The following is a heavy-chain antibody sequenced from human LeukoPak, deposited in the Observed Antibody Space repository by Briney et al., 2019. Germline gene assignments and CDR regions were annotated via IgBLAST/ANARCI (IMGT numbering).Heavy chain of an antibody. V-gene: IGHV4-59*10. J-gene: IGHJ4*02. D-gene: IGHD1-26*01. CDR3: AGRDY. CDR1: GGSFSGYY. Sequence: PSETLSLTCAVYGGSFSGYYWSWIRQPAGKGLEWIGRVYTSGSTNYNPSFRSRVTMSVDTSKNQLSLKLSSVTAADTAVYYCAGRDYWGQGTLVTVSS. CDR2: VYTSGST.